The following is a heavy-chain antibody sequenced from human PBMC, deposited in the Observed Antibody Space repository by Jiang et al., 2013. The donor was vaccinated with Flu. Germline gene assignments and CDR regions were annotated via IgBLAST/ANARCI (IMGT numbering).Heavy chain of an antibody. CDR1: GYTFTSYG. V-gene: IGHV1-18*01. Sequence: GAEVKKPGASVKVSCKASGYTFTSYGISWVRQAPGQGLEWMGWISAYNGNTNYAQKLQGRVTMTTDTSTSTAYMELRSLRSDDTAVYYCTLGDTMIVVVITGRLTTWGQGTLVTVSS. D-gene: IGHD3-22*01. CDR2: ISAYNGNT. CDR3: TLGDTMIVVVITGRLTT. J-gene: IGHJ4*02.